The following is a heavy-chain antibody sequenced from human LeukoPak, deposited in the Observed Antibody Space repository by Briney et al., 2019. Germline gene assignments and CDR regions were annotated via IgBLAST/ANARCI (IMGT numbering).Heavy chain of an antibody. V-gene: IGHV3-30*03. Sequence: PGRSLRLSCAASGFTFSSYGMHWVRQAPGKGLEWVAVISYDGSNKYYADSVKGRFTISRDNSKNTLYLQMNSLRAEDTAVYYCAREGSDSSSWYYFDYWGQGTLVTVSS. CDR1: GFTFSSYG. J-gene: IGHJ4*02. D-gene: IGHD6-13*01. CDR3: AREGSDSSSWYYFDY. CDR2: ISYDGSNK.